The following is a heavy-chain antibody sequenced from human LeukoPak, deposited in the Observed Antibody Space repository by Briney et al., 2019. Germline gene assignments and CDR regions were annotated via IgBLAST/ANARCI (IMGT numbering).Heavy chain of an antibody. V-gene: IGHV3-23*01. CDR1: GFTFSSYA. CDR3: AIIYTAMDSYYFDY. Sequence: PGGSLRLSCAASGFTFSSYAMSWVRQAPGKGLEWVSTISGSGGSTYYAESVRGRFTISRDNSKNTLYLQMNSLRAEDTAVYYCAIIYTAMDSYYFDYWGQGTLVTVSS. J-gene: IGHJ4*02. D-gene: IGHD5-18*01. CDR2: ISGSGGST.